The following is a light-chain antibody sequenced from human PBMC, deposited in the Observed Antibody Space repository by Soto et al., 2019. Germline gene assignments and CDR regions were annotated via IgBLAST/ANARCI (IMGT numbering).Light chain of an antibody. V-gene: IGLV1-40*01. CDR1: SSNIGAGYD. Sequence: QSVLAQPPSVSGAPGQRVTISCTGSSSNIGAGYDVHWYQQLPGTAPKLLIYGNSNRPSGVPDRFSGSKSGTSASLAITGLQAEDEADYYCQSYDSRLSGYVFGTGTTVPVL. J-gene: IGLJ1*01. CDR3: QSYDSRLSGYV. CDR2: GNS.